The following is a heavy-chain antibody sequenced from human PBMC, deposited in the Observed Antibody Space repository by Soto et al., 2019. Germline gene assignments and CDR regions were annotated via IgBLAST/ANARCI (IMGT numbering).Heavy chain of an antibody. D-gene: IGHD3-10*01. V-gene: IGHV4-39*07. Sequence: SETLSLTCTVSGGSISSSSYYWGWIRQPPGKGLEWIGSIYYSGSTYYNPSLKSRVTISVDTSKNQFSLKLSSVTAADTAVYYCARDLSGITMVRGVTGPYYYYMDVWGKGTTVTVSS. CDR2: IYYSGST. CDR3: ARDLSGITMVRGVTGPYYYYMDV. CDR1: GGSISSSSYY. J-gene: IGHJ6*03.